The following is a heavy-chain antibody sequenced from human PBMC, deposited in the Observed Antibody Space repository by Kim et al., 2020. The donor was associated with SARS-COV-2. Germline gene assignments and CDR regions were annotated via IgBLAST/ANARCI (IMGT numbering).Heavy chain of an antibody. CDR1: GFAFSHFP. CDR3: FWGDY. V-gene: IGHV3-30-3*01. D-gene: IGHD3-16*01. J-gene: IGHJ4*02. CDR2: ISEDGGNK. Sequence: GGSLRLSCAASGFAFSHFPMHWVRQAPGKGLEWLAVISEDGGNKHYADSLRGRFTISRDNSKNTVSLQMNSLRTEDTAVYYCFWGDYWGQGTLVTVSS.